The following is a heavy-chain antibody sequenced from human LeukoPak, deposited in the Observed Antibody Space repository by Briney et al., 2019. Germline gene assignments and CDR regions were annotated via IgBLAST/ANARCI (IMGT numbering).Heavy chain of an antibody. CDR1: GFTFSSYW. CDR3: ARVGYSYYYYYMDV. V-gene: IGHV3-7*01. J-gene: IGHJ6*03. Sequence: PGGSLRLSCAASGFTFSSYWMSWVRQAPGKGLEWVANIKQDGSEKYYVDSVKGRFTISRDNAKNSLYLQMNSLRAEDTAVYYCARVGYSYYYYYMDVWGKGTTVTVSS. D-gene: IGHD5-18*01. CDR2: IKQDGSEK.